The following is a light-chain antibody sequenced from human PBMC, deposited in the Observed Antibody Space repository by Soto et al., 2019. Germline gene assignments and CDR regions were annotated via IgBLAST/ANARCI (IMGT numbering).Light chain of an antibody. CDR3: SSYTTSSTLNVI. V-gene: IGLV2-14*01. J-gene: IGLJ2*01. CDR1: SSDVGGYSY. CDR2: EVR. Sequence: QSALTQPASVSGSPGQSITISCTGTSSDVGGYSYVSWYQQHPGKAPKLMIYEVRNRPSGVSNRFSGSKSGNTASLTISGLQAEDEADYYCSSYTTSSTLNVIFGGGTKLTVL.